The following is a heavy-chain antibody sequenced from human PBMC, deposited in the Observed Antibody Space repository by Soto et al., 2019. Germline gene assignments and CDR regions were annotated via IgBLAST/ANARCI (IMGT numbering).Heavy chain of an antibody. CDR2: IYHSGST. Sequence: QLQLQESGSGLVKPSQTLSLTCAVSGGSISSGGYSWSWIRQPPGKGLEWIGYIYHSGSTYYNPSPKSRVTISVDRSKNQFSLKRSSVTAADTAVYYCASAHYGDYGYGMDVWGQGTTVTVSS. D-gene: IGHD4-17*01. CDR1: GGSISSGGYS. J-gene: IGHJ6*02. V-gene: IGHV4-30-2*01. CDR3: ASAHYGDYGYGMDV.